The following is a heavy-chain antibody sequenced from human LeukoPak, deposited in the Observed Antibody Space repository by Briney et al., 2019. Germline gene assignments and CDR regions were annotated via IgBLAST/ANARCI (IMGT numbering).Heavy chain of an antibody. V-gene: IGHV2-5*01. CDR2: IYWNDDK. CDR1: GFSLSTSGLG. J-gene: IGHJ4*02. D-gene: IGHD1-26*01. CDR3: ARTRLVGSTMNPYFDY. Sequence: ESGPTLVNPTQTLTLTCTFSGFSLSTSGLGVGWIRQPPGKALEWLALIYWNDDKRYSPSLRSRLTISKDTSKNQVVLTVTNMDPVDTATYYCARTRLVGSTMNPYFDYWGQGTLVTVSS.